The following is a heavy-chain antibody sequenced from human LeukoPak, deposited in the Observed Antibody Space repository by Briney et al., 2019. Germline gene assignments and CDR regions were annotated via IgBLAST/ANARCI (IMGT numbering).Heavy chain of an antibody. CDR3: ARGSRVLPDY. V-gene: IGHV1-8*03. Sequence: ASVKVSCKASGYTFTSYGISWVRQATGQGLEWMGWMNPNSGNTGYAQEFQGRVTITRNTSISTAYMELSSLRSEDTAVYYCARGSRVLPDYWGQGTLVTVSS. D-gene: IGHD3-10*01. CDR1: GYTFTSYG. CDR2: MNPNSGNT. J-gene: IGHJ4*02.